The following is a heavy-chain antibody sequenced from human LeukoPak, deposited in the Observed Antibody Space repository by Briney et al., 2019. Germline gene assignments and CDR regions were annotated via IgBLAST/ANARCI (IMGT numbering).Heavy chain of an antibody. J-gene: IGHJ2*01. CDR1: GGSISSYY. Sequence: SETLSLTCTVSGGSISSYYWSWIRQPPGKGLEWIGYIYYSGSTNYNPSLKSRVTISVDTSKNQFSLKLSSVTAADTAVYYCAGGGDYYDSDQGYFDLWGRGTLVTVSS. V-gene: IGHV4-59*01. D-gene: IGHD3-22*01. CDR2: IYYSGST. CDR3: AGGGDYYDSDQGYFDL.